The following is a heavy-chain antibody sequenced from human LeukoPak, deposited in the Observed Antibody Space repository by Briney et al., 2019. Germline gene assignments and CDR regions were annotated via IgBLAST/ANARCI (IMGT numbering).Heavy chain of an antibody. CDR3: ARDLWGEGGTTYCDY. J-gene: IGHJ4*02. CDR2: ISYDGSNK. V-gene: IGHV3-30*03. D-gene: IGHD3-16*01. Sequence: PGRSLRLSCAASGFTFSSYGMHWVRQAPGKGLEWVAVISYDGSNKYYADSVKGRFTISRDNSKNTLYLQMNSLRAEDTAVYYCARDLWGEGGTTYCDYWGREPRAPV. CDR1: GFTFSSYG.